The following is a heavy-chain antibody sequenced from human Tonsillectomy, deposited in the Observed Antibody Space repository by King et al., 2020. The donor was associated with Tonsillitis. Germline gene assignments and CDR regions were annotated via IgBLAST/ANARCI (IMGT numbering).Heavy chain of an antibody. Sequence: VTLQESGPALVKPTQTLTLTCTFSGFSLDTSGMRVRWIRQAPGKALEWLARIDWDDYKFYTPSLKSRLTISKDTSKNQVVLTMTNMDPVDTATYYCARIGPPVAGTEYYFDYWGRGTLVAVSS. CDR2: IDWDDYK. D-gene: IGHD3-10*01. V-gene: IGHV2-70*04. CDR1: GFSLDTSGMR. CDR3: ARIGPPVAGTEYYFDY. J-gene: IGHJ4*02.